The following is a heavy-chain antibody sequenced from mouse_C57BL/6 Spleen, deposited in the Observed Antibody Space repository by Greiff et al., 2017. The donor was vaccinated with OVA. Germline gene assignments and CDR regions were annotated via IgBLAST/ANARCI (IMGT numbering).Heavy chain of an antibody. CDR3: TSPIYYGNYGGSMDY. CDR2: IDPETGGT. J-gene: IGHJ4*01. CDR1: GYTFTDYE. V-gene: IGHV1-15*01. D-gene: IGHD2-1*01. Sequence: QVQLKESGAELVRPGASVTLSCKASGYTFTDYEMHWVKQTPVHGLEWIGAIDPETGGTAYNQKFKGKAILTADKSSSTAYMELRSLTSEDSAVYYCTSPIYYGNYGGSMDYWGQGTSVTVSS.